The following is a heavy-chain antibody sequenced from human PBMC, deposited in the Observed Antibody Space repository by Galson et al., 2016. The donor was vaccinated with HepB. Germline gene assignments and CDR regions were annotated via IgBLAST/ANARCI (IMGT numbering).Heavy chain of an antibody. CDR1: GFTFSSYW. CDR3: TNDRGSYYYGSGALSD. D-gene: IGHD3-10*01. V-gene: IGHV3-7*02. Sequence: SLRLSCAASGFTFSSYWMMWVRQAPGKGLEWVASINQDGSEKFFVDSVRGRFTISRENAKNSLYLQMNSLRDDDTAVYYCTNDRGSYYYGSGALSDWGQGTLVTVSS. J-gene: IGHJ4*02. CDR2: INQDGSEK.